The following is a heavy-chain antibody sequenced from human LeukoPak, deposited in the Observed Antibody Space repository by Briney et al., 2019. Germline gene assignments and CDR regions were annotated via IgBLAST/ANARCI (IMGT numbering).Heavy chain of an antibody. CDR1: VFTFNNAW. CDR2: IKSKADGGTT. V-gene: IGHV3-15*01. J-gene: IGHJ4*02. CDR3: TTGGGTTDQ. D-gene: IGHD1-14*01. Sequence: GGSLRLSCAASVFTFNNAWMLWVRQAPGKGLEGVGRIKSKADGGTTDYAAPVKGRFTITRDDSKNPLYLQMNSLKSEDTAVYYCTTGGGTTDQWGQGTLVTVSS.